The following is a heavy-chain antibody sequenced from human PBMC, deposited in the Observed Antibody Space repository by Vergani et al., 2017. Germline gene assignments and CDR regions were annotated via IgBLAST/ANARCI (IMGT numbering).Heavy chain of an antibody. D-gene: IGHD2-2*01. CDR2: IIPILGIA. J-gene: IGHJ6*03. V-gene: IGHV1-69*02. Sequence: QVQLVQSGAEVKKPGSSVKVSCKASGGTFSSYTISWVRQAPGQGLEWMGRIIPILGIANYAQKFQGRVTITADKSTSTAYMELSSLRSEDTAVYYCARGPYCSSTSCYSNFYYYMDVWGKGP. CDR1: GGTFSSYT. CDR3: ARGPYCSSTSCYSNFYYYMDV.